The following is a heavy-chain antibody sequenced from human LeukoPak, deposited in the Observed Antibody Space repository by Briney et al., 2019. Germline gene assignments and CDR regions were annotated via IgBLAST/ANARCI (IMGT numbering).Heavy chain of an antibody. J-gene: IGHJ6*02. Sequence: ASVKVSCKASGGTFSSYAISWVRQAPGQGLEWMGRIIPIFGIANYAQKFQGRVMITADKSTSTAYMELSSLRSEDTAVYYCAGVAATPYYYYGMDVWGQGTTVTVSS. CDR1: GGTFSSYA. CDR3: AGVAATPYYYYGMDV. CDR2: IIPIFGIA. D-gene: IGHD2-15*01. V-gene: IGHV1-69*04.